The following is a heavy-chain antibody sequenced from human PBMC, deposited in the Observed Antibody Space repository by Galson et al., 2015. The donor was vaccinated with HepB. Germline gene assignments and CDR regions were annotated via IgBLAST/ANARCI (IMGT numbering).Heavy chain of an antibody. CDR3: AREEERDGSNDY. D-gene: IGHD5-24*01. CDR2: ISAYNGNT. Sequence: SVKVSCRASGYTFTSYGISWVRQAPGQGLEWMGWISAYNGNTNYAQKLQGRVTMTTDTSTSTAYMELRSLRSDDTAVYYCAREEERDGSNDYWGQGTLVTVSS. CDR1: GYTFTSYG. V-gene: IGHV1-18*04. J-gene: IGHJ4*02.